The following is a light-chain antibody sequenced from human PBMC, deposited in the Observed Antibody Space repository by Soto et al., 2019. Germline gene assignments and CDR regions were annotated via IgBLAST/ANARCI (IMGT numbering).Light chain of an antibody. CDR1: QSVSSY. V-gene: IGKV3-11*01. Sequence: EIVLTQSPATLSLSPGERATRSCRASQSVSSYLAWYQQKPGQAPRLLIYDASNRATGIPARFSGSGSGTDFTLTISSLEPEDFAVYYCQQRSNWPLLTFGGGTKADIK. J-gene: IGKJ4*01. CDR2: DAS. CDR3: QQRSNWPLLT.